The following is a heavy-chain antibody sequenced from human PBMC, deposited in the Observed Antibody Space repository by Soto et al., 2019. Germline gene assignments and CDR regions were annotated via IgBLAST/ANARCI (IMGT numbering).Heavy chain of an antibody. V-gene: IGHV1-18*01. CDR3: ARPSLGYCSSTSCPGAFEI. Sequence: ASVKVSCKASGYTFTSYGISWVRQAPGQGLEWMGWISAYNGNTNYAQKLQGRVTMTTDTSTSTAYMELRSLRSDDTAVYYCARPSLGYCSSTSCPGAFEIWGQGTMVTVSS. CDR2: ISAYNGNT. D-gene: IGHD2-2*01. J-gene: IGHJ3*02. CDR1: GYTFTSYG.